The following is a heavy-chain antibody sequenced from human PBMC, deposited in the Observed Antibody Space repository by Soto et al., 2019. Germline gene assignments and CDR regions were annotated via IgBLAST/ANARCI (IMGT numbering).Heavy chain of an antibody. CDR3: ARQYSGSYHFDY. CDR1: GGTFSSYA. CDR2: IIPIFGTA. J-gene: IGHJ4*02. D-gene: IGHD1-26*01. V-gene: IGHV1-69*13. Sequence: PSVKVSCKASGGTFSSYAISWVRQAPGQGLEWMGGIIPIFGTANYAQKFQGRVTITADESTSTAYMELSSLRSEDTAVYYCARQYSGSYHFDYWGQGTLATVSS.